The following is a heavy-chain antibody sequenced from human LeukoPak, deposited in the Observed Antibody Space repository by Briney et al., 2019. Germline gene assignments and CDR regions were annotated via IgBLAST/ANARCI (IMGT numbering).Heavy chain of an antibody. CDR1: GYNFTSYW. CDR2: IYPGDSDT. CDR3: ARRSGYYDSSGYYSTIYDY. Sequence: GASLQISRKGSGYNFTSYWIGWVRQMPGKGLEWMGIIYPGDSDTRYSPSCQGQVTISADKSISTAYLQWSSLKASDTAMYYCARRSGYYDSSGYYSTIYDYWGQGTLVTVSS. V-gene: IGHV5-51*01. D-gene: IGHD3-22*01. J-gene: IGHJ4*02.